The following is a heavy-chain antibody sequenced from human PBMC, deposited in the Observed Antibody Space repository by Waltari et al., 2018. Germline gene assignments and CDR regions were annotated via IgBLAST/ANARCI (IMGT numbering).Heavy chain of an antibody. CDR3: ARGAYTGRNIYDV. CDR2: INPNSGGR. D-gene: IGHD5-12*01. V-gene: IGHV1-2*02. Sequence: QVQLVQSGAEVRKPGASLKVSCKTFGYTSTNYFLNWVRQAPGQGLEWMGWINPNSGGRGFPHKFQGRVTLTRDTSISTAYMELRGLTSADTGVYYCARGAYTGRNIYDVWGQGTPVTV. CDR1: GYTSTNYF. J-gene: IGHJ3*01.